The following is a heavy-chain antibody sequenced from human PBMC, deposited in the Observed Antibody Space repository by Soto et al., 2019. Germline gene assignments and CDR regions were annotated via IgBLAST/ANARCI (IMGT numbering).Heavy chain of an antibody. CDR2: LSYDVSNK. J-gene: IGHJ4*02. CDR1: GFSFSIYS. Sequence: QVHLVESGGGVVQPGRSLRLSCAASGFSFSIYSMHWVRQAPGKGLEWVAVLSYDVSNKYYAVSVKGRFTISRDNSKNALYLQMNRLRTEDTAVYYCARERVTGYYNVIGYWGQGTLVTVSS. D-gene: IGHD3-9*01. V-gene: IGHV3-30-3*01. CDR3: ARERVTGYYNVIGY.